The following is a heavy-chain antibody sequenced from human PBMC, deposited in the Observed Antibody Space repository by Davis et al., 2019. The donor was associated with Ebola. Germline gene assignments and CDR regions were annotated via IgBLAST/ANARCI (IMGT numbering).Heavy chain of an antibody. D-gene: IGHD6-19*01. CDR2: IKQDGSEK. CDR1: GFTFSSYW. J-gene: IGHJ4*02. CDR3: AKKVPGIRPFDY. Sequence: GGSLRLSCAASGFTFSSYWMSWVRQAPGKGLEWVANIKQDGSEKYYVDSVKGRFTISRDNSKNTVCLQMNSLRAEDTAIYYCAKKVPGIRPFDYWGQGTLVSVSS. V-gene: IGHV3-7*03.